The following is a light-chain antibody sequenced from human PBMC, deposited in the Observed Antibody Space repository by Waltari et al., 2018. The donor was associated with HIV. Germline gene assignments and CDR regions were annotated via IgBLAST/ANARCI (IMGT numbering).Light chain of an antibody. CDR2: RNN. Sequence: QSVLTQPPSASGTPGQRVTISCSGSSSTIGSNYVYWYQQLPGTAPKHLVYRNNQRPSGVPDRFSGSKSGTSASLAISGLRSEDEADYYCAAWDDSLSGAVFGGGTQLTVL. CDR1: SSTIGSNY. CDR3: AAWDDSLSGAV. J-gene: IGLJ7*01. V-gene: IGLV1-47*01.